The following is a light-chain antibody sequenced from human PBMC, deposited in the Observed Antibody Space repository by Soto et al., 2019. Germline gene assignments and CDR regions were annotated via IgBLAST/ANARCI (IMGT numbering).Light chain of an antibody. V-gene: IGKV3-20*01. CDR2: VAT. CDR3: QQYGRSPQT. CDR1: QSVPSSF. Sequence: NELTLTAGTLFLYPEERATLSCRASQSVPSSFLAWYQFQPGQAPRLLIYVATSRATGIPDRFSGSGSGTDFTLTISRLDPEDFAVYYCQQYGRSPQTFGQGTKV. J-gene: IGKJ1*01.